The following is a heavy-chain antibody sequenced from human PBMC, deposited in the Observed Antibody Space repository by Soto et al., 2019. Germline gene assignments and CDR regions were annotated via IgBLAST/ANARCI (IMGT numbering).Heavy chain of an antibody. V-gene: IGHV1-69*02. CDR1: GGTFSSYT. D-gene: IGHD2-2*01. J-gene: IGHJ6*02. CDR2: IIPILGIA. CDR3: ARLNFHCSSTSCYGGY. Sequence: SVKVSCKASGGTFSSYTISWVRQAPGQGLEWMGRIIPILGIANYAQKFQGRVTITADKSTSTAYMELSSLRSEDTAVYYCARLNFHCSSTSCYGGYWGQGTTVTVSS.